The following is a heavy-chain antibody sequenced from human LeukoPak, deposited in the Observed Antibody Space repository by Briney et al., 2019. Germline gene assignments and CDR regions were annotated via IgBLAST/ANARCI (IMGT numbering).Heavy chain of an antibody. Sequence: AGGSLRLSCAASGFTFSSYSMNWVRQAPGKGLEWVSSISTSGSFIYYADSVKGRFTISRDNAKNSLYLQMNSLRAEDTAVYYCARGGSSALWGDYWGQGTLVTVSS. CDR3: ARGGSSALWGDY. D-gene: IGHD1-26*01. J-gene: IGHJ4*02. V-gene: IGHV3-21*01. CDR1: GFTFSSYS. CDR2: ISTSGSFI.